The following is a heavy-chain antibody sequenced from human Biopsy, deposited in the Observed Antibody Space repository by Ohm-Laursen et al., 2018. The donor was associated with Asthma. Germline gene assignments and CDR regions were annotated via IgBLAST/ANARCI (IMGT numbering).Heavy chain of an antibody. CDR3: ARHSGNYYAQLNY. CDR1: ADSISSNNFY. V-gene: IGHV4-39*01. J-gene: IGHJ4*02. Sequence: TLSLTCPVSADSISSNNFYWGWIRQPPGKGLEWIATISYTGSTYYNPSLKSRVPISVDTSKNQFSLKLSSVTAADTAVYYCARHSGNYYAQLNYWSQGTLVTVSS. D-gene: IGHD1-26*01. CDR2: ISYTGST.